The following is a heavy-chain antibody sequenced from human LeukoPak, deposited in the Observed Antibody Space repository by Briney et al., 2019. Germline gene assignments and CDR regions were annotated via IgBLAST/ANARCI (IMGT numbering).Heavy chain of an antibody. D-gene: IGHD3-9*01. CDR3: ARDVRTINVLTGYYRPYYSDY. CDR1: GGSVSSGSYY. Sequence: SETLSLTCTVSGGSVSSGSYYWSWIRQPPGKGLEWIGHIYHTGSTNYNPSLKSRVTISLDTSKNQFSLKLTSVSAADTAVYYCARDVRTINVLTGYYRPYYSDYWGQGTLVTVSS. CDR2: IYHTGST. V-gene: IGHV4-61*01. J-gene: IGHJ4*02.